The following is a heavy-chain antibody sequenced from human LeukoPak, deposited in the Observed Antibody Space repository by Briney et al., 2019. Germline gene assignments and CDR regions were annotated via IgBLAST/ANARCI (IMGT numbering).Heavy chain of an antibody. V-gene: IGHV3-23*01. D-gene: IGHD3-22*01. Sequence: GGSLRLSCAASGFTFSSYAMAWVRQAPGKGLEWVSGISGDAVTIYYADSVKGRFTISRDNSKNTLYLQMSSLRAEDTAVYYCAKRDYYDSSGYFPPFDYWGQGTLVTVSS. CDR1: GFTFSSYA. CDR2: ISGDAVTI. J-gene: IGHJ4*02. CDR3: AKRDYYDSSGYFPPFDY.